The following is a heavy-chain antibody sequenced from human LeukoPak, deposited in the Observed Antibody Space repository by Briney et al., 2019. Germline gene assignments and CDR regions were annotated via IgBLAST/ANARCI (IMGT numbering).Heavy chain of an antibody. CDR1: RFTFSNYS. V-gene: IGHV3-21*01. CDR3: AAYGSGNSDAFDI. D-gene: IGHD3-10*01. J-gene: IGHJ3*02. Sequence: GGSLSLSCAASRFTFSNYSMNWVRQAPGKGLEWVSSISRGSGHIYYADSVKGRFTISRDNARNSLYLQMNSLRAEDTAVYYCAAYGSGNSDAFDIWGQGTMVTVSS. CDR2: ISRGSGHI.